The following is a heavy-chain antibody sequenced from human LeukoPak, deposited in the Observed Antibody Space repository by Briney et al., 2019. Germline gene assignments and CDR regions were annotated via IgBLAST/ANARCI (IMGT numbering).Heavy chain of an antibody. Sequence: PGGSLRLSCAASGFTFSSYSMNWVRQAPGKGLEWVSSISSSSSYIYYADSVKGRFTISRDNAKNSLYLQMNSLRAEDTAVYYCARDRRGSSERPVDYWGQGTLVTVSS. CDR3: ARDRRGSSERPVDY. CDR2: ISSSSSYI. CDR1: GFTFSSYS. D-gene: IGHD6-6*01. J-gene: IGHJ4*02. V-gene: IGHV3-21*01.